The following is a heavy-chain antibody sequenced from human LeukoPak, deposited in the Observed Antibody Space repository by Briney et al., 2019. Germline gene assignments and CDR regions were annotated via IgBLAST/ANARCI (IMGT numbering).Heavy chain of an antibody. D-gene: IGHD3-22*01. Sequence: ASVKVSCKASGYTFTGYYIHWVRQAPGQGLEWMGWINPNSGGTNYAQKFQGWVTMTRDTSISTAYMELSRLRSDDTAVYYCARGAYYYDSSGYYDYWGQGTLVTVSS. V-gene: IGHV1-2*04. J-gene: IGHJ4*02. CDR2: INPNSGGT. CDR3: ARGAYYYDSSGYYDY. CDR1: GYTFTGYY.